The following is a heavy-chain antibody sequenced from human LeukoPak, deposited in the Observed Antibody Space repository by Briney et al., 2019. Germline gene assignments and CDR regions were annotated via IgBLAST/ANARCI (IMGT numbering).Heavy chain of an antibody. V-gene: IGHV3-23*01. CDR1: GFTFNNYA. CDR2: ISASGGTT. CDR3: AKEPREYCSSTSRPNWVDS. Sequence: PGGSLRLSCAASGFTFNNYAMSWVRQAPGKGLEWVSAISASGGTTYYADSVKGRFTISRDNSENTLFLQMNSLRAEDTAVYYCAKEPREYCSSTSRPNWVDSWGQGTLVTVSS. J-gene: IGHJ5*01. D-gene: IGHD2-2*01.